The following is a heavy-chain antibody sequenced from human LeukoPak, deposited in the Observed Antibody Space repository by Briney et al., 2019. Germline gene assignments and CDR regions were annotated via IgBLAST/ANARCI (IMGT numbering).Heavy chain of an antibody. CDR3: ARIAAAGTRDYMDV. Sequence: PGGSLRLSCAASGFTFSSYSMNWVRQAPGKGLEWVSSISSSSSYIYYADSVKGRFTISRDNAKNSLYLQMNSLRAEDTAVYYCARIAAAGTRDYMDVWGKGTTVTVSS. CDR2: ISSSSSYI. CDR1: GFTFSSYS. J-gene: IGHJ6*03. V-gene: IGHV3-21*01. D-gene: IGHD6-13*01.